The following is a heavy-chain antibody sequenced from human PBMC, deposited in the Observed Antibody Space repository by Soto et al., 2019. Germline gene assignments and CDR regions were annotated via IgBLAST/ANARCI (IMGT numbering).Heavy chain of an antibody. J-gene: IGHJ3*02. CDR3: AKDGASNVGAFDI. CDR1: GFTFSSYA. CDR2: ISGSGGST. D-gene: IGHD1-26*01. V-gene: IGHV3-23*01. Sequence: HPGGSLRLSCAASGFTFSSYAMSWVRQAPGKGLEWVSAISGSGGSTYYADSVKGRFTISRDNSKNTLYLQMNSLRAEDTAVYYCAKDGASNVGAFDIWGQRTMVTVSS.